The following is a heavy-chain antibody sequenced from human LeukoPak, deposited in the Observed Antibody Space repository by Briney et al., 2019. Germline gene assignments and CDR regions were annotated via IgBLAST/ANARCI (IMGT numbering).Heavy chain of an antibody. Sequence: SETLSLTCTVSGGPISSYYWSWIRQPPGKGLEWIGYIYYSGSTNYNPSLKSRVTISVDTSKNQFSLKLSSVTAADTAVYYCARLEDVVAPIDYWGQGTLVTVSS. CDR3: ARLEDVVAPIDY. CDR2: IYYSGST. J-gene: IGHJ4*02. D-gene: IGHD2-15*01. V-gene: IGHV4-59*08. CDR1: GGPISSYY.